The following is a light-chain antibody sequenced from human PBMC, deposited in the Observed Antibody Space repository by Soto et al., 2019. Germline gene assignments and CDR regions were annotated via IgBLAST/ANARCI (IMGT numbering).Light chain of an antibody. J-gene: IGLJ1*01. CDR3: SSYTSSSTKV. Sequence: QSVLTQPASVSGSPGQSITISCTGTSSDVGGYNYVSWYQQHPGKAPKLMIYEVSNWPSGVSNRFSGSKSGNTASLTISGLQAEDEADYCSSYTSSSTKVFGTGTKVTVL. V-gene: IGLV2-14*01. CDR2: EVS. CDR1: SSDVGGYNY.